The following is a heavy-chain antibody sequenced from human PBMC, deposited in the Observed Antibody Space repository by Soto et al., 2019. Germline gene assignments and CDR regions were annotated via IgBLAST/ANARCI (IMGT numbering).Heavy chain of an antibody. J-gene: IGHJ4*02. CDR2: ISYSGTT. CDR1: GDSISSVNNY. CDR3: ASFLGEPL. Sequence: SETLSLTCTVSGDSISSVNNYWSWIRQPPGEGLEWIGFISYSGTTSYSPSLKSRVAISLDTSKNQFSLSLNFVTAADTAVYYCASFLGEPLWGQGTLVTVS. V-gene: IGHV4-30-4*01. D-gene: IGHD3-10*01.